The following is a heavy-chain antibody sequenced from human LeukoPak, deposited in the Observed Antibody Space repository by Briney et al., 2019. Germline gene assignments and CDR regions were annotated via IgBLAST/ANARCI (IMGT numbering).Heavy chain of an antibody. J-gene: IGHJ4*02. CDR3: ARVNYYDSSGYYYFFDY. Sequence: SETLSLTCTVSGGSISSSSYYWGWIRQPPGKGLEWIGSIYHSGSTYYNPSLKSRVTISVDTSKNQFSLKLSSVTAADTAVYYCARVNYYDSSGYYYFFDYWGQGTLVTVSS. D-gene: IGHD3-22*01. CDR2: IYHSGST. CDR1: GGSISSSSYY. V-gene: IGHV4-39*07.